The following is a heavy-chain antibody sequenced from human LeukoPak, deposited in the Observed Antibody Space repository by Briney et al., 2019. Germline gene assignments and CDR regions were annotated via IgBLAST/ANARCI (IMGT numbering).Heavy chain of an antibody. V-gene: IGHV1-2*02. Sequence: GASVKVSCKASGYTFTGYYMHWVRQAPGQGVEWMGWINPNSGGTNYAQKFQGRVTITRDTSISTAYMELSRLRSDDTAVYYCARVPVAVPGRDYWGQGTLVTVSS. CDR2: INPNSGGT. J-gene: IGHJ4*02. CDR3: ARVPVAVPGRDY. CDR1: GYTFTGYY. D-gene: IGHD6-19*01.